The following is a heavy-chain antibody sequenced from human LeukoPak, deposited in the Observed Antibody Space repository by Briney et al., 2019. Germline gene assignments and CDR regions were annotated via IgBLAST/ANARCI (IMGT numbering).Heavy chain of an antibody. CDR2: ISGSGGST. D-gene: IGHD2-21*02. J-gene: IGHJ4*02. CDR1: GFTFSSYA. CDR3: AEWTAVVVTATTYFDY. V-gene: IGHV3-23*01. Sequence: GGSLRLSCAASGFTFSSYAMSWVRQAPGKGLEWVSAISGSGGSTYYADSVKGRFTISRDNSKNTLYLQMDSLRAEDTAVYYCAEWTAVVVTATTYFDYWGQGTLVTVSS.